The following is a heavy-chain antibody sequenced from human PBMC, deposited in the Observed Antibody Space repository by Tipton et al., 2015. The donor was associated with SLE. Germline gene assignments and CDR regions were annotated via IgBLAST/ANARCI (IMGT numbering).Heavy chain of an antibody. D-gene: IGHD3-10*01. J-gene: IGHJ4*02. CDR2: VYDNGDT. Sequence: TLSLTCTVSGDSISSSTYFWGWIRQSPGRGLGWIGSVYDNGDTYYNPSLKSRVTISLDTSKNQFSLRLNSMTATDTAVYFCARHADYYNPAGSKYKGYYFDYWGLATLVTVSS. CDR1: GDSISSSTYF. CDR3: ARHADYYNPAGSKYKGYYFDY. V-gene: IGHV4-39*01.